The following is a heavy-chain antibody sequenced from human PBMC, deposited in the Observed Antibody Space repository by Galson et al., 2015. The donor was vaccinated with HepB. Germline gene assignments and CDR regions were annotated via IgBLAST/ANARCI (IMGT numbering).Heavy chain of an antibody. CDR2: ISGSGIST. Sequence: SLRLSCAASKFSFSDYAMSWVRQAPGKGLEWLSFISGSGISTYYANSVKGRFTISRDNSNNMLYLQMNSLGAEDTAVYYCAKDQNCTKSVCHTHFFNGMDVWGQGTTVTVSS. V-gene: IGHV3-23*01. CDR1: KFSFSDYA. CDR3: AKDQNCTKSVCHTHFFNGMDV. J-gene: IGHJ6*02. D-gene: IGHD2-8*01.